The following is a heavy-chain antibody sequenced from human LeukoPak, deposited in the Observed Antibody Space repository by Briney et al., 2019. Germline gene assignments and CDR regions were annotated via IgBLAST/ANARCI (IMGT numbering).Heavy chain of an antibody. J-gene: IGHJ4*02. D-gene: IGHD2-21*02. CDR1: GGSISSSSYY. V-gene: IGHV4-39*01. CDR3: ASGDIVAYCGGDCYSTFDY. CDR2: IYYSGST. Sequence: PSEILSLTCTVSGGSISSSSYYWGWIRQPPGKGLEWIGSIYYSGSTYYNPSLKSRVTISVDTSKNQFSLKLSSVTAADTAVYYCASGDIVAYCGGDCYSTFDYWGQGTLVTVSS.